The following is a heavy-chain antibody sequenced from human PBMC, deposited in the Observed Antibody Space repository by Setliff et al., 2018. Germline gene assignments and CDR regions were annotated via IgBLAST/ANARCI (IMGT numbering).Heavy chain of an antibody. D-gene: IGHD3-16*01. CDR3: ARDGGGDSDAFDI. CDR2: INPSSGAT. J-gene: IGHJ3*02. CDR1: GYTFTGDY. V-gene: IGHV1-2*06. Sequence: ASVKVSCKASGYTFTGDYLYWVRQAPGQGLEWMGRINPSSGATIYAQKFQGRVTMTSDTSISTAYMELGRLRSDETAVYFCARDGGGDSDAFDIWGQGTMVTVSS.